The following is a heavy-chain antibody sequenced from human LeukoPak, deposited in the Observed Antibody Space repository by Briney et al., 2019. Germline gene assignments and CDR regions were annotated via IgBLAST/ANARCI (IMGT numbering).Heavy chain of an antibody. V-gene: IGHV3-23*01. CDR3: AKEIYAYGSRGFDY. Sequence: GGSLRLSCLGSQFTFSYYAMTWVRQAPGKGLEWVSGISSSGDYTYYADSVKGRFTISRDNSKNTLYLQLNSLRVEDSAVYYCAKEIYAYGSRGFDYWGQGTLVTVSS. D-gene: IGHD3-10*01. CDR1: QFTFSYYA. J-gene: IGHJ4*02. CDR2: ISSSGDYT.